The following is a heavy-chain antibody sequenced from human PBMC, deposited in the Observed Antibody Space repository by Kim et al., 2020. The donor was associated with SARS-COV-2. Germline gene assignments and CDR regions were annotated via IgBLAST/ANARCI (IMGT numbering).Heavy chain of an antibody. Sequence: GGSLRLSCAASGFTFSSYAMSWVRQAPGKGLEWVSAISGSGGSTYYADSVKGRFTISRDNSKNTLYLQMNSLRAEDTAVYYCAKFQQSILTGYRPYYYYGMDVWGQGTTVTVSS. D-gene: IGHD3-9*01. CDR1: GFTFSSYA. CDR3: AKFQQSILTGYRPYYYYGMDV. J-gene: IGHJ6*02. CDR2: ISGSGGST. V-gene: IGHV3-23*01.